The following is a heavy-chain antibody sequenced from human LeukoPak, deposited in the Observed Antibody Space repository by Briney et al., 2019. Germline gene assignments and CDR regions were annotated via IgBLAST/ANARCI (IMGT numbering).Heavy chain of an antibody. D-gene: IGHD6-19*01. CDR1: GGSISSSSYC. J-gene: IGHJ3*02. CDR3: ATGIAVAGSDDAFDI. Sequence: SETLSLTCTVSGGSISSSSYCWGWIRQPPGQGLEWIGEINHSGNTNFHPSLKSRVTISVYTSKNQFSLKLSSVTAAETAVYYCATGIAVAGSDDAFDIWGQGTMVTVSS. CDR2: INHSGNT. V-gene: IGHV4-39*07.